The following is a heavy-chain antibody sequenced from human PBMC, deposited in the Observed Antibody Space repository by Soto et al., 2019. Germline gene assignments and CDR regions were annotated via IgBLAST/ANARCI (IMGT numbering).Heavy chain of an antibody. Sequence: KPSETLSLTCSVSDSSMSPYYWTWFRQAPGKGLEWIGHLLYRGTATYNPALKGRVTISLDTSKKQVSLKLSSVIAADTAVYYCAREKDLILGGYAFGYWGQGTLVTVSS. CDR2: LLYRGTA. J-gene: IGHJ4*02. D-gene: IGHD1-26*01. V-gene: IGHV4-59*01. CDR1: DSSMSPYY. CDR3: AREKDLILGGYAFGY.